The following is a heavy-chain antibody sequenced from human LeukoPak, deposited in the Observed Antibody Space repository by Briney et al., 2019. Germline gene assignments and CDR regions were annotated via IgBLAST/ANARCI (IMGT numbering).Heavy chain of an antibody. CDR1: GGSIRSYS. D-gene: IGHD3-3*01. CDR2: IYYSGST. J-gene: IGHJ4*02. V-gene: IGHV4-59*01. Sequence: SETLSLTCTVSGGSIRSYSWSWIRQPPGKGLEWIGYIYYSGSTNYNPSLKSRVTISVDTSKNQFSLKLSSVTAADTAVYYCARVSLSDFWSGYYQTTFDYWGQGTLVTVSS. CDR3: ARVSLSDFWSGYYQTTFDY.